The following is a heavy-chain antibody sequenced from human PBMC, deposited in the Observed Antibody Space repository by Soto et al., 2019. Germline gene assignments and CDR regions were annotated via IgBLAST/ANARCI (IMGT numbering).Heavy chain of an antibody. V-gene: IGHV1-69*04. CDR1: GGTFSSYT. J-gene: IGHJ6*03. D-gene: IGHD3-22*01. CDR2: IIPILGIA. CDR3: ARDPVESSGNYYYYYYYYMDV. Sequence: GASVKVSCKASGGTFSSYTISWVRQAPGQGLEWMGRIIPILGIANYAQKFQGRVTITADKSTSTAYMELSSLRSEDTAVYYCARDPVESSGNYYYYYYYYMDVWGKGTTVTVSS.